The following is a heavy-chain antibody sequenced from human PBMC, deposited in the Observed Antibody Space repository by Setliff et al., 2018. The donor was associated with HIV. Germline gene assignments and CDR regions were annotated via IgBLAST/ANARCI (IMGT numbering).Heavy chain of an antibody. CDR3: AGVNYYDASGLRAEYFQH. J-gene: IGHJ1*01. V-gene: IGHV4-59*01. Sequence: SETLSLTCTVSGASINSYFWSWIRQPPGKGPEWLGYIYYTGSTNYNPALESRITMSVDTSKNQFSLTLKSVTAADTGVYYCAGVNYYDASGLRAEYFQHWGHGTLVTVSS. CDR1: GASINSYF. D-gene: IGHD3-22*01. CDR2: IYYTGST.